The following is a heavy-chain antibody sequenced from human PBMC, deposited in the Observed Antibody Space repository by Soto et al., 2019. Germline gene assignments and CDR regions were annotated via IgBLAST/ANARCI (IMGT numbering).Heavy chain of an antibody. CDR2: IYPGDSDT. V-gene: IGHV5-51*01. CDR1: GYSFTSYW. CDR3: ARHAGGNYYYYYGMDV. Sequence: GGSLRLSCKGSGYSFTSYWIGWVRQMPGKGLEWMGIIYPGDSDTRYSPSFQGQVTISADKSISTAYLQWSSLKASDTAMYYCARHAGGNYYYYYGMDVWGQGTTVTVSS. J-gene: IGHJ6*02. D-gene: IGHD2-15*01.